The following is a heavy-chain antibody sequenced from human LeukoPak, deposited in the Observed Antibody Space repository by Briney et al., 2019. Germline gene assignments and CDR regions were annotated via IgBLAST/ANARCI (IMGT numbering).Heavy chain of an antibody. V-gene: IGHV4-31*03. J-gene: IGHJ3*02. Sequence: KSSETLSLTCTVSGGSISSGGYYWSWIRQHPGKGLEWIGYIYYSENTYYNPSLKSRVTISVDTSKNQFSLKLSSMTAADTAVYYCARSSNRNDAFDIWGQGTMVTVSS. CDR3: ARSSNRNDAFDI. CDR2: IYYSENT. CDR1: GGSISSGGYY. D-gene: IGHD6-6*01.